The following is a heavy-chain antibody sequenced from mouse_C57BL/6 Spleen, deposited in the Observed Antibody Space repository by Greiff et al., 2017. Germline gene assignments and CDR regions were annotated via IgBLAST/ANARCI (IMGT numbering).Heavy chain of an antibody. CDR3: LYYGNYPFAY. CDR1: GFSLTSYG. CDR2: IWGDGST. J-gene: IGHJ3*01. D-gene: IGHD2-1*01. Sequence: QVQLQQSGPGLAAPSQSLSITCTVPGFSLTSYGVSWVRLPPGQGLEWLGVIWGDGSTNYHSALISRLSISKDNSKSQVFLKLNSLQTDDTATYYCLYYGNYPFAYWGQGTLVTVSA. V-gene: IGHV2-3*01.